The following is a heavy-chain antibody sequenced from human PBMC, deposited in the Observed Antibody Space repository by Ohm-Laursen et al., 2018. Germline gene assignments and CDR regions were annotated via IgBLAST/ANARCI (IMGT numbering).Heavy chain of an antibody. CDR3: ARGDISGYWYFDL. Sequence: SLRLSCAASGFTFSNYWMHWVRQAPGKGLEWVSSMTSSGSVMPYLDSVKGRFTISRDNAKNSLYLQMNSLRAEDTAVYYCARGDISGYWYFDLWGRGTLVTVSS. V-gene: IGHV3-21*01. CDR1: GFTFSNYW. D-gene: IGHD3-22*01. CDR2: MTSSGSVM. J-gene: IGHJ2*01.